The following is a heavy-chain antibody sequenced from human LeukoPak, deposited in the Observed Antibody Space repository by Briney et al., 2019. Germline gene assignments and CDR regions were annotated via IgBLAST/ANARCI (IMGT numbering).Heavy chain of an antibody. CDR2: INPNSGGT. J-gene: IGHJ4*02. CDR1: GYTFTSYY. Sequence: ASVKVSCKASGYTFTSYYMHWVRQAPGQGLEWMGWINPNSGGTNYAQKFQGRVTMTRDTSISTAYMELSRLRSDDTAVYYCARGVYIAAAQYAYWGQGTLVTVSS. V-gene: IGHV1-2*02. D-gene: IGHD6-13*01. CDR3: ARGVYIAAAQYAY.